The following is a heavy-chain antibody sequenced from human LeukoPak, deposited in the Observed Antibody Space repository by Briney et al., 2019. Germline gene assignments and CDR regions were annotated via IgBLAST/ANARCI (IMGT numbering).Heavy chain of an antibody. Sequence: GGSLRLSCAASGFTFSSYSMNWVRQAPGKGLEWVSSISSSSSYIYYADSVKGRFTISRDNAKNSLYLQMNSLRAEDTAVYYCASRVEMATNDQDYWGQGTLVTVSS. D-gene: IGHD5-24*01. CDR2: ISSSSSYI. CDR1: GFTFSSYS. V-gene: IGHV3-21*01. J-gene: IGHJ4*02. CDR3: ASRVEMATNDQDY.